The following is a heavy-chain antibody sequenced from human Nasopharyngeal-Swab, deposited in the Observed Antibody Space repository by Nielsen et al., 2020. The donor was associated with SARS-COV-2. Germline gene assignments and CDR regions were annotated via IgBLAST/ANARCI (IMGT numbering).Heavy chain of an antibody. V-gene: IGHV3-23*01. Sequence: GGSLRLSCAVSGLTFSSYAMSWVRQTPGTGLEWVSGFLGSGRNTYYADSVKGRFTISRNNSKNTLYLQMNGLRAEDTAIYYCAKDLSVMDSWGQGTLVTVSS. D-gene: IGHD3-16*01. CDR2: FLGSGRNT. CDR1: GLTFSSYA. J-gene: IGHJ4*02. CDR3: AKDLSVMDS.